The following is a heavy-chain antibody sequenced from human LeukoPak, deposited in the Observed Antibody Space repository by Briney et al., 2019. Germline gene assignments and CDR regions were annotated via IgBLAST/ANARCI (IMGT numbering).Heavy chain of an antibody. Sequence: SETLSLTCTVSGGSISSGYYWGWIRQPPGKGLEWIGSIYHSGSTYYNPSLKSRVTISVDTSKNQFSLKLSSVTAADTAVYYCARRSVVVPAATYWYFDLWGRGTLVTVSS. D-gene: IGHD2-2*01. J-gene: IGHJ2*01. CDR3: ARRSVVVPAATYWYFDL. CDR1: GGSISSGYY. CDR2: IYHSGST. V-gene: IGHV4-38-2*02.